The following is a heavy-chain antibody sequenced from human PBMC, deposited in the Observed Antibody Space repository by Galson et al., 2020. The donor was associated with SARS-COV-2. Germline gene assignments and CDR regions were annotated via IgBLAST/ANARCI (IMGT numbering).Heavy chain of an antibody. D-gene: IGHD3-3*01. Sequence: TGGSLSLSCAASGFTFSDYYMSWIRQAPGKGLEWVSYISSSSSYTNYADSVKGRFTISRDNAKNSLYLQMNSLRAEDTAVYYCARSRITIFGVVIGAFDIWGQGTMVTVSS. CDR2: ISSSSSYT. V-gene: IGHV3-11*06. J-gene: IGHJ3*02. CDR1: GFTFSDYY. CDR3: ARSRITIFGVVIGAFDI.